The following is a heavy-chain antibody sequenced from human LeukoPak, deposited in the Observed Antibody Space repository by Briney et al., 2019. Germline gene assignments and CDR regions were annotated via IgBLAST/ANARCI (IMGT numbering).Heavy chain of an antibody. CDR2: INPSGGST. V-gene: IGHV1-46*01. J-gene: IGHJ4*02. D-gene: IGHD5-18*01. CDR3: ATHRRDARLWFMVSSRPLDY. CDR1: GYTFTSYY. Sequence: ASVKVSCKASGYTFTSYYMHWVRQAPGQGLEWMGIINPSGGSTSYAQKFQGRVTMTRDMSTSTVYMELSSLRSEDTAVYYCATHRRDARLWFMVSSRPLDYWGQGTLVTVSS.